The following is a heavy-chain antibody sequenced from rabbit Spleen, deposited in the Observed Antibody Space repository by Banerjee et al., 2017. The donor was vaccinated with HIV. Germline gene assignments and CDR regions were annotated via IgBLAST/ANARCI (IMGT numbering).Heavy chain of an antibody. CDR3: ARDAASSFSSYGMDL. Sequence: QEQLVEYGGDLVQPEGSLTLTCTASGFSFNGQQYMCWFRQAPGKGLEWIGCIGTGSGSTWYASWAKGRFTISKASSTTVTLQMTSLTAADTATYFCARDAASSFSSYGMDLWGQGTLVTVS. V-gene: IGHV1S45*01. D-gene: IGHD8-1*01. CDR2: IGTGSGST. J-gene: IGHJ6*01. CDR1: GFSFNGQQY.